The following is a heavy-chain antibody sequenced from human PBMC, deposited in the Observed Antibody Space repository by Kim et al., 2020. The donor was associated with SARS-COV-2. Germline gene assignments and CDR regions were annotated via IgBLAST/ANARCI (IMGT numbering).Heavy chain of an antibody. V-gene: IGHV1-58*02. CDR2: IVVGSGNT. CDR3: AAVSSGYDSSGWTGFDI. CDR1: GFTFTSSA. Sequence: SVKVSCKASGFTFTSSAMQWVRQARGQRLEWIGWIVVGSGNTNYAQKFQERVTITRDMSTSTAYMELSSLRSEDTAVYYCAAVSSGYDSSGWTGFDIWGQGTMVTVSS. J-gene: IGHJ3*02. D-gene: IGHD3-22*01.